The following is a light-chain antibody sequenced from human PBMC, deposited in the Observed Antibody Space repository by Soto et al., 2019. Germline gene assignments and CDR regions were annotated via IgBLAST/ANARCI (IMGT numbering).Light chain of an antibody. CDR3: QQYNNWPPWT. CDR2: GAS. CDR1: QSININ. J-gene: IGKJ1*01. Sequence: EIVMTQSPVTLSVSPGERATLSCRASQSININLAWYQQKPGQAPRLLIYGASTRAAGIPARFIGSGSGTEFTLTISSLQSEDFAVYYCQQYNNWPPWTFGQGTKVEIK. V-gene: IGKV3-15*01.